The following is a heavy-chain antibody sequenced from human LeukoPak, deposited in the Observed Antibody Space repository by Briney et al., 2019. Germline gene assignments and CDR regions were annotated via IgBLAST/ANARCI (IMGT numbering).Heavy chain of an antibody. V-gene: IGHV1-2*02. D-gene: IGHD4-17*01. J-gene: IGHJ1*01. CDR3: AREDYGDYSVYCQH. Sequence: ASLKVSCKASGYTFTGYDMHWVRQAPGQGLEWMGWINPNSGGTNYAQKFQGRVTMTRDTSISTAYMERSRLRSDDTAVYYCAREDYGDYSVYCQHWGQGTLVTVSS. CDR2: INPNSGGT. CDR1: GYTFTGYD.